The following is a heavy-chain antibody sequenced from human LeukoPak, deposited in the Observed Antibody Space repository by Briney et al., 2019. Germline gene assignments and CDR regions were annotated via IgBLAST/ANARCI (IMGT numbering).Heavy chain of an antibody. J-gene: IGHJ4*02. CDR2: ISQNGDNT. CDR3: MNPNHYGSGR. CDR1: GFSFSSYV. D-gene: IGHD3-10*01. Sequence: GGSLRLSCSVSGFSFSSYVLHWVRQAQAKGLESVSGISQNGDNTYYADSVKGRFTISKDNSENTLYLQMNSLRPEDTAVYYCMNPNHYGSGRWGQGTLVTVSS. V-gene: IGHV3-64D*06.